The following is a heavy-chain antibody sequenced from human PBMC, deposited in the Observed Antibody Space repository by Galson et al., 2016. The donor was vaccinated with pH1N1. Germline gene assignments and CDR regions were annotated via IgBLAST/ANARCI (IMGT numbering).Heavy chain of an antibody. Sequence: PALVKPPQTLTLTCTFSGFSLTSSGMGVGWIRQPPGKALEWLALIYWDDDKRYSPSLKTRTTINKDTSKNQVVLMMTNMDPVDTATYFCAHREVMITNAFDFWGQGKMVTVSS. CDR1: GFSLTSSGMG. CDR2: IYWDDDK. D-gene: IGHD3-16*01. V-gene: IGHV2-5*02. J-gene: IGHJ3*01. CDR3: AHREVMITNAFDF.